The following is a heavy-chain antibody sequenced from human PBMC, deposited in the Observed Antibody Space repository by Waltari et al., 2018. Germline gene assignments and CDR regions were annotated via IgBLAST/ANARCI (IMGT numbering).Heavy chain of an antibody. CDR2: IKPGGST. J-gene: IGHJ4*02. Sequence: QVQIQQWGAGLLKPSETLSLTCAVYCGSFSGYYLSWIRQSPGKGVEGGGEIKPGGSTKYNPSLKSRVTISVDTSKKQLSLKLSSVTAADTAVYYCARGYCSNTSCYLYYFDYWGQGTLVTVSS. CDR3: ARGYCSNTSCYLYYFDY. V-gene: IGHV4-34*01. D-gene: IGHD2-2*01. CDR1: CGSFSGYY.